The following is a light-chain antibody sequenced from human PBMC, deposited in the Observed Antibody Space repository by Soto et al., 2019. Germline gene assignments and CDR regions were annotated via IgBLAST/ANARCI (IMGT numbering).Light chain of an antibody. CDR2: KAS. CDR3: QQYNSYQWT. Sequence: DIQMTQSPSTLSASVGDRVTITCRASQSISSRLAWYQQKPGKAPKLLIYKASSLESGVPSRFSGSGSGTEFTLTISSLQPDYFATYYCQQYNSYQWTFGQGTKVEIK. J-gene: IGKJ1*01. CDR1: QSISSR. V-gene: IGKV1-5*03.